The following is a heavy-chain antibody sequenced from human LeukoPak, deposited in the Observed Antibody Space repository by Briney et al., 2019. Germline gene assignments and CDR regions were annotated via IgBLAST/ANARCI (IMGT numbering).Heavy chain of an antibody. CDR1: GYTFTGYY. J-gene: IGHJ6*02. CDR2: INPNSGGT. V-gene: IGHV1-2*02. Sequence: ASVKVSCKASGYTFTGYYMHWVRQAPGQGLEWMGWINPNSGGTNYAQKFQGRVTMTRDTSISTAYMELSRLRSGDTAVYYCARDYCSSASCYGVGRRSYYYYGMDVWGQGTTVTVSS. CDR3: ARDYCSSASCYGVGRRSYYYYGMDV. D-gene: IGHD2-2*01.